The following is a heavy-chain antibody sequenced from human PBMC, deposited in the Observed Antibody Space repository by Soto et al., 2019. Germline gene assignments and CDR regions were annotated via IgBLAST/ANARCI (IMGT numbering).Heavy chain of an antibody. V-gene: IGHV1-69*13. Sequence: SVKVSCKASGYTFTSYDMHWVRQAPGQGLEWMGGIIPIFGTANYAQKFQGRVTITADESTSTAYMELSSLRSEDTAVYYCASGSYDSSGYSYYFDYWGQGTLVTVSS. D-gene: IGHD3-22*01. J-gene: IGHJ4*02. CDR3: ASGSYDSSGYSYYFDY. CDR1: GYTFTSYD. CDR2: IIPIFGTA.